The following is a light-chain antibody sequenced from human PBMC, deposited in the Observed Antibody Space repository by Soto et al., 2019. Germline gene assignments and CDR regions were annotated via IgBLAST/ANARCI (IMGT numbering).Light chain of an antibody. CDR2: GNS. V-gene: IGLV1-40*01. CDR3: QSYDSSLSGYD. CDR1: SSNIGAGYG. Sequence: QSVLTQPPSVSGAPGQRVTISCTGSSSNIGAGYGVHWYQQLPGTAPKLLIYGNSNRPSGVPDRFSGSKSGTSASLAITGLQAEDEADYYCQSYDSSLSGYDFGTGTKLTVL. J-gene: IGLJ1*01.